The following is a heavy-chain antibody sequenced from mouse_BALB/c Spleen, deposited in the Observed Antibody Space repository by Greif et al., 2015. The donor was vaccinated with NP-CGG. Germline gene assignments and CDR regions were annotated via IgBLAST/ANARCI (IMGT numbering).Heavy chain of an antibody. J-gene: IGHJ4*01. D-gene: IGHD4-1*01. CDR1: GYTFTDYY. CDR3: ARRTGTEAMDY. Sequence: VQLQQSGPELVKPGASVKISCKASGYTFTDYYINWVKQKPGQVLEWIGWIYPGSGNTKYNEKFKGKATLTVDTSSSTAYMQFSSLTSEDTAVYFCARRTGTEAMDYWGQGTSVTVSS. CDR2: IYPGSGNT. V-gene: IGHV1-84*02.